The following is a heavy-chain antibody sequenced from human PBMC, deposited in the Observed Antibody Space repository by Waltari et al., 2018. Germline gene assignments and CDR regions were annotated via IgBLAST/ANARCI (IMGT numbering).Heavy chain of an antibody. D-gene: IGHD3-3*01. V-gene: IGHV1-2*02. CDR1: GYTFTGYY. CDR2: INPNSGGT. Sequence: QVQLVQSGAEVKKPGASVKVSCKASGYTFTGYYMHWVRQAPGPGLEWMGWINPNSGGTNYAQKFQGRVTMTRDTSISTAYMELSRLRSDDTAVYYCARDNYDFWSGYLGFVDVWGKGTTVTISS. CDR3: ARDNYDFWSGYLGFVDV. J-gene: IGHJ6*04.